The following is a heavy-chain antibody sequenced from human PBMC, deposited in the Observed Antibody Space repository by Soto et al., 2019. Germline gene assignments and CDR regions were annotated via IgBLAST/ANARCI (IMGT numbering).Heavy chain of an antibody. Sequence: QVQLVESGGGVVQPGRSLRLSCAASGFTFSSYSMHWVRQAPGKGLEWVAVIWYDGSNKYYADSVKGRFTISRDNSKNTLYLQMNSLRAEDTAVYYCARGQHYYDSSGYYLFDYWGQGTLVTVSS. D-gene: IGHD3-22*01. CDR1: GFTFSSYS. J-gene: IGHJ4*02. CDR2: IWYDGSNK. V-gene: IGHV3-33*01. CDR3: ARGQHYYDSSGYYLFDY.